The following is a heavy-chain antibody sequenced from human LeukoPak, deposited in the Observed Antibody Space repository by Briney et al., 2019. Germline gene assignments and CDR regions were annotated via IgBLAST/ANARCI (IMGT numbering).Heavy chain of an antibody. J-gene: IGHJ4*02. V-gene: IGHV4-31*03. Sequence: SETLSLTCTVSGGPISSGGYYWSWIRQHPGKGLEWIGYIYYSGSTYYNPSLKSRVTISVDTSKNQFSLKLSSVTAADTAVYYCARSSMVRGEHYWGQGTLVTVSS. CDR1: GGPISSGGYY. CDR2: IYYSGST. CDR3: ARSSMVRGEHY. D-gene: IGHD3-10*01.